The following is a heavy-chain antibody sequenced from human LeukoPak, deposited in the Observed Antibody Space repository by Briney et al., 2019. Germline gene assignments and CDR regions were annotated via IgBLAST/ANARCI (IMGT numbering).Heavy chain of an antibody. CDR1: GGSINSYS. CDR3: ARTGFYYGPGRGYGMDV. CDR2: IYYTGST. J-gene: IGHJ6*02. D-gene: IGHD3-10*01. V-gene: IGHV4-59*01. Sequence: SETLSLTCAVSGGSINSYSWSWIRQPPGKGLEWIGYIYYTGSTNSNPSLKSRVTISVDTSKNQFSLKLSSVTAADTAVYFCARTGFYYGPGRGYGMDVWGQGTTVTVSS.